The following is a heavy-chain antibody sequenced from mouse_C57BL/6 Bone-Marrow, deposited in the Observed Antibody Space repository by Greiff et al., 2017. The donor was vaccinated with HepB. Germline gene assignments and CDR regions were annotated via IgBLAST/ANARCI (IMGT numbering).Heavy chain of an antibody. CDR1: GYTFTSYW. Sequence: QVQLQQPGAELVMPGASVKLSCKASGYTFTSYWMHWVKQRPGQGLEWIGEIDPSDSYTNYHQKFKGKSTLTVDKSSRTAYMQLSSLTSEDSAVYYCARENYGYDGAAWVAYWGQGTLVTVSA. D-gene: IGHD2-2*01. CDR2: IDPSDSYT. V-gene: IGHV1-69*01. CDR3: ARENYGYDGAAWVAY. J-gene: IGHJ3*01.